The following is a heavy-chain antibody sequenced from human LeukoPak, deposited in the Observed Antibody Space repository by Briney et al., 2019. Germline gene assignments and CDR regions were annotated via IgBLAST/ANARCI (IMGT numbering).Heavy chain of an antibody. CDR3: AKGNWRYFDY. J-gene: IGHJ4*02. CDR2: ISGSGGST. V-gene: IGHV3-23*01. Sequence: PGGSLRLSCAASGFTFSHYWMHWVRQAPGKGLEWVSAISGSGGSTYYADSVKGRFTISRDNSKNTLYLQMNSLGADDTAVYYCAKGNWRYFDYWGQGTLVTVSS. D-gene: IGHD1-1*01. CDR1: GFTFSHYW.